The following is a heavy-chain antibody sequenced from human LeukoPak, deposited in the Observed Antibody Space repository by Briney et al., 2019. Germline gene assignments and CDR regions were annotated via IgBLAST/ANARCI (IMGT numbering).Heavy chain of an antibody. J-gene: IGHJ4*02. D-gene: IGHD6-19*01. CDR3: ARADGSGWYCIFDY. CDR2: ISGSGGST. CDR1: GFTFSSYA. Sequence: GGSLRLSCAASGFTFSSYAMSWVRQAPGKGLEWVSAISGSGGSTYYADSVKGRFTISRDNAKNSLYLQMNSLRAEDTAVYYCARADGSGWYCIFDYWGQGTLVTVSS. V-gene: IGHV3-23*01.